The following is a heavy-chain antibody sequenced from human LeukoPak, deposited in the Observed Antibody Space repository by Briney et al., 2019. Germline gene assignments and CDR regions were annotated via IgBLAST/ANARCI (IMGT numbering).Heavy chain of an antibody. CDR1: GFIFSRSA. CDR2: IVVGSGNT. J-gene: IGHJ3*02. Sequence: SVKVSCKASGFIFSRSAVLWVRQARGQRLEWIGWIVVGSGNTNYAQKFQERVTMTRDMSTGTAYMELSSLRSEDTAVYYCAAGNYYDSSGYYPYAFDIWGQGSMVTVSS. D-gene: IGHD3-22*01. CDR3: AAGNYYDSSGYYPYAFDI. V-gene: IGHV1-58*01.